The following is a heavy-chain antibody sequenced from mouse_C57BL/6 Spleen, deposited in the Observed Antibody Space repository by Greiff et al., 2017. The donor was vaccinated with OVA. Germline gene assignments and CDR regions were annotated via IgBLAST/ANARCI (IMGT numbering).Heavy chain of an antibody. CDR1: GYTFTSYW. V-gene: IGHV1-53*01. CDR3: ASLIYYGYDFFAY. CDR2: INPSNGGT. J-gene: IGHJ3*01. Sequence: VQLQQPGTELVKPGASVKLSCKASGYTFTSYWMHWVKQRPGQGLEWIGNINPSNGGTKYNEKFKSKATLTVDKSSSTAYMQLSSLTSEDSAVYYCASLIYYGYDFFAYWGQGTLVTVSA. D-gene: IGHD2-2*01.